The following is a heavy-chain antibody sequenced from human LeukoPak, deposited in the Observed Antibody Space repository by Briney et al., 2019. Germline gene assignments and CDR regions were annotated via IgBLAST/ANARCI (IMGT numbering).Heavy chain of an antibody. CDR1: GGSISSYY. CDR2: IHRSGST. CDR3: ARDIYNWNFFDY. V-gene: IGHV4-4*07. J-gene: IGHJ4*02. D-gene: IGHD1-20*01. Sequence: SETLSPTCTVSGGSISSYYWSWIRQPAGKGMQWIGRIHRSGSTNYNPSLKSRVTMSVDTSENQFSLKLSSVTAADTAVYYCARDIYNWNFFDYWGQGTLVTVSS.